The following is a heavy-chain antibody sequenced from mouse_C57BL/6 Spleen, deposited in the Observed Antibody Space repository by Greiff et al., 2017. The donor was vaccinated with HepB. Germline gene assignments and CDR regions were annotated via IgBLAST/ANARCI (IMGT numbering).Heavy chain of an antibody. V-gene: IGHV1-7*01. CDR3: AREGNYGPYFDY. CDR2: INPSSGYT. Sequence: QVQLKESGAELAKPGASVKLSCKASGYTFTSYWMHWVKQRPGQGLEWIGYINPSSGYTKYNQKFKDKATLTAYKSSSTAYMQLSSLTYADSAVYYCAREGNYGPYFDYWGQGTTLTVSS. J-gene: IGHJ2*01. D-gene: IGHD1-1*01. CDR1: GYTFTSYW.